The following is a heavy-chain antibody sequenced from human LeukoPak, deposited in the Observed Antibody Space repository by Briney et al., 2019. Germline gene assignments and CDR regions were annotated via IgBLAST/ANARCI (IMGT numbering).Heavy chain of an antibody. V-gene: IGHV1-2*02. CDR1: GYTFTGYY. J-gene: IGHJ5*02. CDR3: ARDPRSYYYGSGSHGNWFDP. Sequence: ASVKVSCKASGYTFTGYYMHWVRQAPGQGLEWMGWINPNSGGTNYAQKFQGRVTMTRDTSISTAYMELSRLRSDDTAVYCCARDPRSYYYGSGSHGNWFDPWGQGTLVTVSS. D-gene: IGHD3-10*01. CDR2: INPNSGGT.